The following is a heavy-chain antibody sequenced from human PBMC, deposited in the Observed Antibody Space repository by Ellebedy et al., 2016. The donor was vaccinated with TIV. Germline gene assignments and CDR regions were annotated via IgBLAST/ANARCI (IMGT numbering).Heavy chain of an antibody. CDR1: GFTFSSYA. CDR3: ARDGDENCGGDCYYYYYGMDV. V-gene: IGHV3-30-3*01. D-gene: IGHD2-21*02. Sequence: GGSLKISCAASGFTFSSYAMHWVRQAPGKGLEWVAVISYDGSNKYYADSVKGRFTISRDNSKNTLYLQMNSLRAEDTAVYYCARDGDENCGGDCYYYYYGMDVWGQGTTVTVSS. J-gene: IGHJ6*02. CDR2: ISYDGSNK.